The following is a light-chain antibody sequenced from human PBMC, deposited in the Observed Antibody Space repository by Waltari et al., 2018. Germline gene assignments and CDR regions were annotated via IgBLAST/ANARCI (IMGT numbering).Light chain of an antibody. CDR1: QSITIY. J-gene: IGKJ1*01. CDR2: AAS. CDR3: QQSYSTPWK. Sequence: DIQMTQSPSSLSASVGARVTLTCRASQSITIYLNWYQQKPGKAPQLLIYAASTLQSGVPSRFSGSGSGTDFTLTINSLQPEDFATYYCQQSYSTPWKFGQGTKVEIK. V-gene: IGKV1-39*01.